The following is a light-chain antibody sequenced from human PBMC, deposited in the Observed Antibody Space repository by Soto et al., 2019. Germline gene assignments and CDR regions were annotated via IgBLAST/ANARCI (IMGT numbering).Light chain of an antibody. CDR1: QSIYTR. CDR3: QQYDQWWT. V-gene: IGKV3-15*01. CDR2: DAS. Sequence: EIVMTQSPATLSVSPGEGATFSCRASQSIYTRVAWYQLKPGQAPRLLIYDASIRATGVPARFSGSGSGTEFSLTINSLQSEDFGVYFCQQYDQWWTFGQGTKVDI. J-gene: IGKJ1*01.